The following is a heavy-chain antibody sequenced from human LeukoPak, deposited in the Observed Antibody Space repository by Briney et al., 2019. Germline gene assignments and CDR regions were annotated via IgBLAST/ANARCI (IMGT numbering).Heavy chain of an antibody. D-gene: IGHD5-24*01. V-gene: IGHV1-2*02. CDR3: ARVAIEMASWFDP. J-gene: IGHJ5*02. CDR2: INPNSGGT. Sequence: ASVKVSCKASGYTFTGYYMHWVRQAPGQGLEWMGWINPNSGGTNYAQKFQGRVTMTRDTSISTAYMELSRLRSDDTAVYYCARVAIEMASWFDPWGQGTLVTVSS. CDR1: GYTFTGYY.